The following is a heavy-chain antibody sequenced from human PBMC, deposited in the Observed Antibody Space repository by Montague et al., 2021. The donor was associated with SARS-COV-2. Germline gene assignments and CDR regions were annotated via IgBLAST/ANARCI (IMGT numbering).Heavy chain of an antibody. Sequence: SETLSLTCTVSGGSISRSTSPWAWIRQPPGKGLEWIGSISYTGSTYYNPSLKSRVTISVDTSRNQFSLRLSSVTAADTSAYYCARLPLVSSWSRAAGYYYYGMDVWGQGTTVTVSS. J-gene: IGHJ6*02. CDR2: ISYTGST. D-gene: IGHD6-13*01. CDR1: GGSISRSTSP. CDR3: ARLPLVSSWSRAAGYYYYGMDV. V-gene: IGHV4-39*01.